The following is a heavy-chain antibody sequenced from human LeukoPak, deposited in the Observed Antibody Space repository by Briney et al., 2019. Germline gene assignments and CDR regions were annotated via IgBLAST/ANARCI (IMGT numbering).Heavy chain of an antibody. CDR3: ARTCSGGSCYYIY. Sequence: APVKVSCKASGYTFTNYGISWVRQAPGQGLEWMGWISAYNGNTKYASKFQGRVTMTTDTSTTTAYMELRSLRSDDTAVYYCARTCSGGSCYYIYWGQGTLVTVSS. CDR1: GYTFTNYG. J-gene: IGHJ4*02. CDR2: ISAYNGNT. V-gene: IGHV1-18*01. D-gene: IGHD2-15*01.